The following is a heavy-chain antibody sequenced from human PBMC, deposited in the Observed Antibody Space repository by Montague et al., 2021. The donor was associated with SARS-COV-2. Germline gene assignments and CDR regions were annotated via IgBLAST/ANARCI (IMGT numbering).Heavy chain of an antibody. V-gene: IGHV3-23*01. D-gene: IGHD5-24*01. CDR1: GFIFRHYA. Sequence: SLRLSCSASGFIFRHYAMSLVRQAPGKGLEWVSRISTSGDYTYYXDSLKGRFTISRDNSRNTLYLQMNSLRAEDTAIYYCAKDREMDYSADYWGQGTLVTVSS. CDR2: ISTSGDYT. J-gene: IGHJ4*02. CDR3: AKDREMDYSADY.